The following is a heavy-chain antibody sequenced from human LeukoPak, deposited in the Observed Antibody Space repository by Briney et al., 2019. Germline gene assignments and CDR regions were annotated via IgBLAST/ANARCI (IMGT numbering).Heavy chain of an antibody. V-gene: IGHV4-34*01. Sequence: SETLSLTCAVYGGSFSGYYWSWIRQPPGKGLEWIGEINHSGSTNYNPSLKSRVTISVDTSKNHFSLKLSSVTAADTAVYYCARRVHYYDTSGYSYYFDYWGQGTLVTVSS. J-gene: IGHJ4*02. D-gene: IGHD3-22*01. CDR1: GGSFSGYY. CDR2: INHSGST. CDR3: ARRVHYYDTSGYSYYFDY.